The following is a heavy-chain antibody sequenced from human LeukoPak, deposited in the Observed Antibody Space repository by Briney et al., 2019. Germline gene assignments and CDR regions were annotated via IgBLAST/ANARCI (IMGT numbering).Heavy chain of an antibody. J-gene: IGHJ4*02. Sequence: PGGSLRLSCAASGFTFSSYAMSWVRQAPGKGLEWVSAISGSGGSTYYADSVKGRFTISRDNSKNTLYLQMNSLRAEDTAVYYCAKRDYYDSSGYYGYYFDYWGQGTLVTVSS. CDR2: ISGSGGST. CDR1: GFTFSSYA. CDR3: AKRDYYDSSGYYGYYFDY. V-gene: IGHV3-23*01. D-gene: IGHD3-22*01.